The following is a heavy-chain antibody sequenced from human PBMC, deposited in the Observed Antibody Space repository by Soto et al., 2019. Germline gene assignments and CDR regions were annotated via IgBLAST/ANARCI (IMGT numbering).Heavy chain of an antibody. CDR1: GFAVSSKY. CDR2: IYVGGTT. V-gene: IGHV3-53*01. CDR3: VQTTGSPGFDF. J-gene: IGHJ4*02. D-gene: IGHD1-1*01. Sequence: EVQLVESGGGLIQPGGSLRLSCAASGFAVSSKYMTWVRQAPGKGLEWVSVIYVGGTTYYADSVKGRFTISRDTSKNTLYRQMNSLRAEDTAVYYCVQTTGSPGFDFWGQGTLVTVSS.